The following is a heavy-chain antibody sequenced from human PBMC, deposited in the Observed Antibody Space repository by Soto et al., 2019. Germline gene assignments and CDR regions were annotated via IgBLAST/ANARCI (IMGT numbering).Heavy chain of an antibody. CDR2: INHLGSI. CDR3: ARGGISHWAYFYYMDV. CDR1: GGSLSDYF. V-gene: IGHV4-34*01. D-gene: IGHD2-21*01. Sequence: QVQLQQWGAGLLKPSETLSLTCVVSGGSLSDYFWSWIRQPPGMALEWIGEINHLGSINYNPSLKSRVTMSVDTSKNQFSXXLNXXTAADTATYYCARGGISHWAYFYYMDVWDRGTTVTVSS. J-gene: IGHJ6*03.